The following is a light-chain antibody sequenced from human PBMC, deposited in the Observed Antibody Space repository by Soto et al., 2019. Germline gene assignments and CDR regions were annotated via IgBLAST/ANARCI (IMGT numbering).Light chain of an antibody. J-gene: IGKJ4*01. CDR1: QTISSTY. CDR2: AAS. Sequence: EIVLTQSPGTLSLSPGDRATLSCRASQTISSTYLAWYQQKPGQAPRLLIYAASTRATGIPDRFSGSGSGTDFTLTISRLEPEDFAVYYCQQRSNWPPLTFGGGTKVEIK. CDR3: QQRSNWPPLT. V-gene: IGKV3D-20*02.